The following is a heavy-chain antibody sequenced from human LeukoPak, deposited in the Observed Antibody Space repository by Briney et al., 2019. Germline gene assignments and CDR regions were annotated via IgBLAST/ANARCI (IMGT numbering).Heavy chain of an antibody. Sequence: ASVKVSCKASGGTFSSYAISWVRQAPGQGLEWMGIINPSGGSTSYAQKFQGRVTMTRDTSTSTVYMELSSLRSEDTAVYYCARALSSGYSYGYAFDIWGQGTMVTVSS. CDR2: INPSGGST. J-gene: IGHJ3*02. V-gene: IGHV1-46*01. CDR3: ARALSSGYSYGYAFDI. CDR1: GGTFSSYA. D-gene: IGHD5-18*01.